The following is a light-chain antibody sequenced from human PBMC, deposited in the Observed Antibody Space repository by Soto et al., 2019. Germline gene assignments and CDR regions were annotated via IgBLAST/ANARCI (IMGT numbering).Light chain of an antibody. CDR3: QQTYSSRPVT. V-gene: IGKV1-39*01. J-gene: IGKJ4*01. CDR2: TAS. CDR1: QTINNY. Sequence: DIQLTQSPSSLSASVGDRVTISCRASQTINNYLNWYQQKPGKAPKLLIHTASELHDGVTSRFSGSGSATSFTLTINSLQPEDIATYYCQQTYSSRPVTFGGGTKVEI.